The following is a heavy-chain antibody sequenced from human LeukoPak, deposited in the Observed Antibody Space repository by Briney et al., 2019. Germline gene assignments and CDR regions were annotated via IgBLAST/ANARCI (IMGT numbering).Heavy chain of an antibody. CDR2: INQDGSEK. D-gene: IGHD2-21*01. Sequence: RGTLRLTCAACEFSVNAYWMTWVRQPLGKGLEWVANINQDGSEKYSVDSVKGRFTISRDNAKNSLYLQMDSLRAEDTAVYYCARDLVVVGSYFYYGMDVWGQGTTVTVSS. CDR3: ARDLVVVGSYFYYGMDV. V-gene: IGHV3-7*01. CDR1: EFSVNAYW. J-gene: IGHJ6*02.